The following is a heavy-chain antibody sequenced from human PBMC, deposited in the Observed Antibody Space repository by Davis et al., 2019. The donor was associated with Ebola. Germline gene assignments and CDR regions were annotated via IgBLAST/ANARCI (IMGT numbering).Heavy chain of an antibody. CDR1: GFTFSNSW. V-gene: IGHV3-7*01. Sequence: PGGSLRLSCAASGFTFSNSWMSWVRQAPGKGLEWVAHVRQDGSSKYYVDSVKGRFTISRDNAKNSLYLQMNSLRAEDTAVYYCAGDRGWLQFDYWGQGTLVTVSS. D-gene: IGHD5-24*01. CDR3: AGDRGWLQFDY. CDR2: VRQDGSSK. J-gene: IGHJ4*02.